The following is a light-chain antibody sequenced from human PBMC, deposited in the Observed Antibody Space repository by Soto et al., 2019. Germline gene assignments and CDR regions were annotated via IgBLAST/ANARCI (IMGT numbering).Light chain of an antibody. V-gene: IGKV3-15*01. CDR1: QNVGRN. CDR2: GTS. Sequence: EIVMTQSPDTLSVSPGERATLSCRASQNVGRNVAWYQQRPGQAPRLLIHGTSTRAADIPARFSGSVSGTEFTLTINGLQPEDFVIYYCQQYNNRPPMSTFGQGTKLEMK. J-gene: IGKJ2*01. CDR3: QQYNNRPPMST.